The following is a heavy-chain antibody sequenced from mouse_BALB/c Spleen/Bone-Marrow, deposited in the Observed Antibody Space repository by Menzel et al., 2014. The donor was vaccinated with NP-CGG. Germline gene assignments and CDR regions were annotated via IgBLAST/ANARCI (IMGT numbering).Heavy chain of an antibody. D-gene: IGHD1-1*01. CDR3: AGITTVDY. Sequence: EVMLVESGGGLVKPGGSLKLSCAASGFIFSGYAMSWVRQTPEKRLEWVASISSGSTTYYPDSVKGRFTISRDNARNILYLQVSSLRSEDTAMYYCAGITTVDYWGQGTSVTVSS. V-gene: IGHV5-6-5*01. CDR1: GFIFSGYA. J-gene: IGHJ4*01. CDR2: ISSGSTT.